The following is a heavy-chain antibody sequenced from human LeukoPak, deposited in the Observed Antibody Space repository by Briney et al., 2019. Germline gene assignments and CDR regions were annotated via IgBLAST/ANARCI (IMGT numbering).Heavy chain of an antibody. D-gene: IGHD3-10*01. CDR3: ARGPRYYGSGSYYKGASFDY. CDR1: GGSFSGYY. V-gene: IGHV4-34*01. Sequence: SETLSLTCAVYGGSFSGYYWSWIRQPPGKGLEWIGEINHSGSTNYNPSLKSRDTISVDTSKNQFSLKLSSVTAADTAVYYCARGPRYYGSGSYYKGASFDYWGQGTLVTVSS. CDR2: INHSGST. J-gene: IGHJ4*02.